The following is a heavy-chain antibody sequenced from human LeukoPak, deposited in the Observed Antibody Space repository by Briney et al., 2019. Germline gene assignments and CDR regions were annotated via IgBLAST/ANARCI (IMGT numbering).Heavy chain of an antibody. Sequence: PSETLSLTCTVSGGSISSYYWSWIRQPAGKGLEWIVRIYTSGATNYNPSLKSRVTMSVDTSKNQFSLKLSSVTAADTAVYYCASSLLERGSGSYLWYYYYMDVWGKGTTVTVSS. CDR2: IYTSGAT. D-gene: IGHD3-10*01. V-gene: IGHV4-4*07. CDR1: GGSISSYY. CDR3: ASSLLERGSGSYLWYYYYMDV. J-gene: IGHJ6*03.